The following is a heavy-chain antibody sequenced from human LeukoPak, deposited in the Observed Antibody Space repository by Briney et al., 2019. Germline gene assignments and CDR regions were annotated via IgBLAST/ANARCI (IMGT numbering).Heavy chain of an antibody. D-gene: IGHD4-17*01. J-gene: IGHJ4*02. CDR3: ARDHDGDYLDY. CDR1: GFTLRSHA. CDR2: ISYDGSRK. Sequence: GRSLRPSCAASGFTLRSHAMHWVRQAPGRGLDWEAVISYDGSRKYYADSVKGRFTISRDNSKNTLYLQMNSLTIEDTAVYYCARDHDGDYLDYWGQGTLVTVSS. V-gene: IGHV3-30*04.